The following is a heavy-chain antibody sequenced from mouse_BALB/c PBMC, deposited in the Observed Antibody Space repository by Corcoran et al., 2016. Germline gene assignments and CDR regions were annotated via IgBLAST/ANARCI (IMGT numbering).Heavy chain of an antibody. J-gene: IGHJ4*01. D-gene: IGHD2-1*01. Sequence: EVQLQQSGPELVKPGASVKMSCKASGYTFTSYVMHWVKQKPGQGLEWIGYINPYNDGTKYNEKFKGKATLTSDKSSSTAYVELSSLTSEDSAVYYCARYGNYYYYAMDYWGQGTSVTVSS. CDR1: GYTFTSYV. CDR3: ARYGNYYYYAMDY. V-gene: IGHV1S136*01. CDR2: INPYNDGT.